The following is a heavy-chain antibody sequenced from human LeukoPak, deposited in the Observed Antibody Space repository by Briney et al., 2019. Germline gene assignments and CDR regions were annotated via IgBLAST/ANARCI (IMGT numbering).Heavy chain of an antibody. Sequence: SETLSLTCTVSGGSISSYYWSWVRQPPGKGLEWIGFVYYTGSTNYSPSLKSRVTISVDTSKNQFSLKLRSVTAADTAVYYCARDSRITLGDAFDIWGQGTMVTVSS. V-gene: IGHV4-59*01. CDR3: ARDSRITLGDAFDI. J-gene: IGHJ3*02. CDR1: GGSISSYY. CDR2: VYYTGST. D-gene: IGHD3-10*01.